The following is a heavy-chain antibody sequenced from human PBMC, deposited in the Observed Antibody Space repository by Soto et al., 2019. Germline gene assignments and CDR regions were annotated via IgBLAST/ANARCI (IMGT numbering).Heavy chain of an antibody. CDR3: ARDKPPVLLWRDSSGYPSHGMDV. V-gene: IGHV1-2*04. CDR1: GYTLTGYY. D-gene: IGHD3-22*01. CDR2: INPNSGGT. J-gene: IGHJ6*02. Sequence: GASVKVSCKPSGYTLTGYYIHWVRQAPGQGLECMGWINPNSGGTNYAQKFQGWVTMTRDTSISTAYMELSRLRSDDTAVYYCARDKPPVLLWRDSSGYPSHGMDVWGQGTTVTVSS.